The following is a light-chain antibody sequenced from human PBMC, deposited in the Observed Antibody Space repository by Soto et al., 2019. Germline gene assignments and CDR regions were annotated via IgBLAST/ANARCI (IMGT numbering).Light chain of an antibody. CDR1: SSNIGNNA. CDR2: YDD. V-gene: IGLV1-36*01. Sequence: QSVLTQPPSVSEAPRQRVTISCSGSSSNIGNNAVNWYQQLPGKAPKLLIYYDDLLPSGVSDRFSGSKSGTSASLAISGLQSEDEFDYYCAAWNDSLNGHVFGTGTKV. J-gene: IGLJ1*01. CDR3: AAWNDSLNGHV.